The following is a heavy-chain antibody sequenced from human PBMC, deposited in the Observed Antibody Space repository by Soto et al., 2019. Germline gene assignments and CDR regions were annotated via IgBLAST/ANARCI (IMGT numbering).Heavy chain of an antibody. CDR3: ARDWASSYSSGSNY. CDR1: AFTIDDYG. J-gene: IGHJ4*02. V-gene: IGHV3-20*04. D-gene: IGHD6-19*01. CDR2: INWNCSST. Sequence: GGALRLYCSPSAFTIDDYGMSWVRQARGKRQEWVSGINWNCSSTGYAGSVKGRFTISRDNAKNSLYLQMNSLRAEDTALYYCARDWASSYSSGSNYWGQGTLVTVSS.